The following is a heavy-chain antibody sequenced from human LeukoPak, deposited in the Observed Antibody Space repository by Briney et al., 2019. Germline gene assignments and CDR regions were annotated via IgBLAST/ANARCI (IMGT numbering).Heavy chain of an antibody. CDR1: GFTFSSYG. V-gene: IGHV3-30*02. Sequence: GRSLRLSCAASGFTFSSYGMHWVRQAPGKGLEWVAFIRYDGSNKYYADSVKGRFTISRDNSKNTLYLQMNSLRAEDTAVYYCARDRDNYDFWSGLTSYYFDYWGQEPWSPSPQ. CDR3: ARDRDNYDFWSGLTSYYFDY. CDR2: IRYDGSNK. D-gene: IGHD3-3*01. J-gene: IGHJ4*01.